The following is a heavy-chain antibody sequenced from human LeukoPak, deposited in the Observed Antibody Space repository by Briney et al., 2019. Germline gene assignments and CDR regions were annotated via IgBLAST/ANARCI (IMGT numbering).Heavy chain of an antibody. J-gene: IGHJ4*02. CDR2: IWYDGSNK. V-gene: IGHV3-33*01. D-gene: IGHD2-2*01. CDR1: GFTFSSYG. CDR3: ARGHLQGYCSGTSCYGFDY. Sequence: GGSLRLSCAASGFTFSSYGMHWVRQAPGKGLEWVAVIWYDGSNKYYADSVKGRFTISRDNSKNTLYLQMNSLRAEDTAVYYCARGHLQGYCSGTSCYGFDYWGQGTLVTVSS.